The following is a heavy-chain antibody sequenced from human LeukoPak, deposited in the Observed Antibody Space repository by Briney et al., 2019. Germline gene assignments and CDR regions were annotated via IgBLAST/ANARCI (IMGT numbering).Heavy chain of an antibody. D-gene: IGHD2-2*01. J-gene: IGHJ5*02. V-gene: IGHV4-4*02. CDR1: GGSISSSNW. CDR2: IYHSGST. Sequence: SETLSLTCAVSGGSISSSNWWSWVRQPPGKGLEWIGEIYHSGSTNYNPSLKSRVTISVDTSKNQFSLKLSSVTAADTAVYYCARGWVGYCSSTSCLSWFDPWGQGTLVTVSS. CDR3: ARGWVGYCSSTSCLSWFDP.